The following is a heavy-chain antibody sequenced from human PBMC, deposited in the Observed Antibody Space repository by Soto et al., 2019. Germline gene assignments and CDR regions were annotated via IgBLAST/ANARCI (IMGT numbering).Heavy chain of an antibody. CDR2: IIPNRGGT. Sequence: ASVKVSCKASGYTFTGYSMPWVRQAPGQGLEWMGWIIPNRGGTNYAQKLQGRVTMTRDTSISTAYMELSRLRSDDTAVYYCARVSSGGYSYGYYGMDVWGQGTTVTVSS. D-gene: IGHD5-18*01. V-gene: IGHV1-2*02. CDR3: ARVSSGGYSYGYYGMDV. J-gene: IGHJ6*02. CDR1: GYTFTGYS.